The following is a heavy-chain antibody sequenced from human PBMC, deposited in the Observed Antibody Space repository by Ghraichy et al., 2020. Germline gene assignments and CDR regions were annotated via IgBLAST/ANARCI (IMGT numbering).Heavy chain of an antibody. V-gene: IGHV3-21*01. CDR2: ISSSTNYI. Sequence: GSLRLSCAASGFTFTQYSMNWVRQAPGKGLEWVSSISSSTNYIYYADSVKGRFTISRDNAKNSLYMQMNSLRAEDTAVYYCARVVPFAVVGPLDYWGQGTLVSVSS. CDR3: ARVVPFAVVGPLDY. D-gene: IGHD2-21*01. CDR1: GFTFTQYS. J-gene: IGHJ4*02.